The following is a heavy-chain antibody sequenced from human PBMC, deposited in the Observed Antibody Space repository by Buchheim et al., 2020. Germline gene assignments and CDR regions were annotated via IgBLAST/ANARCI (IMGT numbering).Heavy chain of an antibody. V-gene: IGHV4-59*01. D-gene: IGHD4-17*01. CDR1: GGSISSYY. J-gene: IGHJ5*02. CDR3: ARVPDRATETTRKGWFDP. CDR2: IYYSGST. Sequence: QVQLQESGPGLVKPSETLSLTCTVSGGSISSYYWSWIRQPPGKGLEWIGYIYYSGSTNYNPSLKSRLTMSVDTTNNQFSLKLSSVTAADTAVYYCARVPDRATETTRKGWFDPWGQGTL.